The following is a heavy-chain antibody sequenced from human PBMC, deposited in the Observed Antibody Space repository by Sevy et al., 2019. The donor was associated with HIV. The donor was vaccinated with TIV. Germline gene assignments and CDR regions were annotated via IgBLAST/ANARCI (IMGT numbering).Heavy chain of an antibody. J-gene: IGHJ4*02. CDR1: GGSISSHY. D-gene: IGHD3-3*01. V-gene: IGHV4-4*07. CDR2: IDTSGGT. Sequence: SETLSLTCSVSGGSISSHYWSWIRQPAGEGLEWIGRIDTSGGTNYNPSLKTRVTMSMDRSKNQFSLRLRSVTAADTAVYYCARYNFWSGHYDYFDYWGPGALVTVSS. CDR3: ARYNFWSGHYDYFDY.